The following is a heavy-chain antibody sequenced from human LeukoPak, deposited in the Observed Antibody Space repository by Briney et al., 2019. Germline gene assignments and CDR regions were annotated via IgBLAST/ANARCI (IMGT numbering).Heavy chain of an antibody. CDR3: ASNYYDSSGYPKDFDY. Sequence: GGSLRLSCAASEFDFSSHAMTWVRQAPGKGLEWVSAISISGSKTYYADSVKGRFTISRDNSKNTLYLQMNSLRAEDTAVYYCASNYYDSSGYPKDFDYWGQGTLVTVSS. J-gene: IGHJ4*02. CDR2: ISISGSKT. V-gene: IGHV3-23*01. D-gene: IGHD3-22*01. CDR1: EFDFSSHA.